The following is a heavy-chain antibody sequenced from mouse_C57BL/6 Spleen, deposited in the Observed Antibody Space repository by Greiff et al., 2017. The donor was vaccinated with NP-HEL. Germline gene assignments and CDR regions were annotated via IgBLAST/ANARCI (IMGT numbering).Heavy chain of an antibody. CDR3: ARRSPLDSSGSAWFAY. CDR2: INPNNGGT. V-gene: IGHV1-22*01. J-gene: IGHJ3*01. CDR1: GYTFTDYN. Sequence: VQLQQSGPELVKPGASVKMSCKASGYTFTDYNMHWVKQSHGKSLEWIGYINPNNGGTSYNQKFKGKATLTVNKSSSTAYMELRSLTSEDSAVYYCARRSPLDSSGSAWFAYWGQGTLVTVSA. D-gene: IGHD3-2*02.